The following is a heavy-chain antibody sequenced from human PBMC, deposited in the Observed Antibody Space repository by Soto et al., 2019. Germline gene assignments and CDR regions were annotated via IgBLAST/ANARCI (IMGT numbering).Heavy chain of an antibody. V-gene: IGHV4-39*01. D-gene: IGHD3-16*01. CDR3: SAGADYDYVPN. J-gene: IGHJ4*02. CDR2: IYYSGST. Sequence: PSETLSLTCTVSGGSISSSSYYWGWIRQPPGKGLEWIGSIYYSGSTYYNPSLKSRVTISVDTSKNQFSLKLSSVTAADTAVYYCSAGADYDYVPNWGQGTLVTVSS. CDR1: GGSISSSSYY.